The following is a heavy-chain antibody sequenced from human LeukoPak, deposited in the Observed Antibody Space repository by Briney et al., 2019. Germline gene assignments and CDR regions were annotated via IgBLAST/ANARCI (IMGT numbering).Heavy chain of an antibody. D-gene: IGHD3-22*01. Sequence: ASVKVSCKASGYTFTSYGISWVRQAPGQGLEWMGWISAYNGNTNYAQKLQGRVTMTTDTSTSTAYMELRSLRSDDTAVYYCAIDGTKFDSSGYYCYWGQGTLVTVSS. V-gene: IGHV1-18*01. CDR1: GYTFTSYG. CDR3: AIDGTKFDSSGYYCY. CDR2: ISAYNGNT. J-gene: IGHJ4*02.